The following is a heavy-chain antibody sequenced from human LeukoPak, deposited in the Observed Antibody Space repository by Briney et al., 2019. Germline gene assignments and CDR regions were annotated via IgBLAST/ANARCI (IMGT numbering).Heavy chain of an antibody. CDR2: MRFDGSNK. D-gene: IGHD2-21*01. CDR1: GFTFSSYG. J-gene: IGHJ4*02. Sequence: SGGSLRLSCAASGFTFSSYGMHWVRQAPGKGLEWVAFMRFDGSNKYYADSVKGRFTISRDNSKNTLYLQMNSLRAEDTAVYYCAYDLYYCGGDCYEPFDYWGQGTLVTVSS. V-gene: IGHV3-30*02. CDR3: AYDLYYCGGDCYEPFDY.